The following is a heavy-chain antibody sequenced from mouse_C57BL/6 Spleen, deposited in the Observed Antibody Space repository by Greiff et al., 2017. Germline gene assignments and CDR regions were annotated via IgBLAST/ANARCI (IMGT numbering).Heavy chain of an antibody. CDR3: ARGDSSGSWFAY. CDR2: IDPSDSYT. D-gene: IGHD3-2*02. V-gene: IGHV1-69*01. CDR1: GYTFTSYW. Sequence: VQLQQPGAELVMPGASVKLSCKASGYTFTSYWMHWVKQRPGQGLEWIGEIDPSDSYTNYNQKFKGKSTLTVDKSSSTAYMQLSSLTSEDSAVYYCARGDSSGSWFAYWGQGTLVTVSA. J-gene: IGHJ3*01.